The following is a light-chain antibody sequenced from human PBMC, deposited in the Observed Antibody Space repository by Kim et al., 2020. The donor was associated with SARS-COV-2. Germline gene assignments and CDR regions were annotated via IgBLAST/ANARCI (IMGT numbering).Light chain of an antibody. V-gene: IGLV3-19*01. J-gene: IGLJ2*01. CDR3: NSRDSSGNVV. Sequence: VALGQTVTSTCQGDSLRSYYASWYQQKPGQAPVLVIYGKNNRPSGIPDRFSGSSSGNTASLTITGAQAEDEADYYCNSRDSSGNVVFGGGTQLTVL. CDR2: GKN. CDR1: SLRSYY.